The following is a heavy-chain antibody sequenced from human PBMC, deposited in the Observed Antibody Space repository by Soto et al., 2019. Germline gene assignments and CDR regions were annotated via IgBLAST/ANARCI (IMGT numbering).Heavy chain of an antibody. CDR1: GFSFSTYA. Sequence: GGSLRLSCAASGFSFSTYAMTWVRQAPGKGLEWVSTITPSGGNTYYADSVKVRFTITRDNSENTLYLHMNSLRAEDTAVYYCAGRYCPNGFYYTYYYYMDIWGEGTTVTVSS. CDR3: AGRYCPNGFYYTYYYYMDI. D-gene: IGHD2-8*01. J-gene: IGHJ6*03. V-gene: IGHV3-23*01. CDR2: ITPSGGNT.